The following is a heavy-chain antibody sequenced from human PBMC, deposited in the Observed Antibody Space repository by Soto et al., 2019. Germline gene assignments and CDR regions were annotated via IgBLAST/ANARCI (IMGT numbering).Heavy chain of an antibody. J-gene: IGHJ4*02. D-gene: IGHD6-13*01. V-gene: IGHV1-2*02. CDR2: INPNSGGT. CDR1: RYTFTGYY. Sequence: GASVKVSCKASRYTFTGYYMHWVRQAPGQGLEWMGWINPNSGGTNYAQKFHDRVTMTRDTSITTAYMELSSLRSDDTAIYYCARGKTAAAFDYWGQGSLVTVSS. CDR3: ARGKTAAAFDY.